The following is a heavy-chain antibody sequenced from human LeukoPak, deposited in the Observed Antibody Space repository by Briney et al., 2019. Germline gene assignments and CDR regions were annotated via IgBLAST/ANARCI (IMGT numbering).Heavy chain of an antibody. D-gene: IGHD4-11*01. V-gene: IGHV4-59*01. CDR2: IYYSGST. CDR1: GGSISSYY. Sequence: SETLSLTXTVSGGSISSYYWSWIRQPPGKGLEWIGYIYYSGSTNYNPSLKSRVTISVDTSKNQFSLKLSSVTAADTAVYYCARDYSNYAVAFDIWGQGTMVTVSS. J-gene: IGHJ3*02. CDR3: ARDYSNYAVAFDI.